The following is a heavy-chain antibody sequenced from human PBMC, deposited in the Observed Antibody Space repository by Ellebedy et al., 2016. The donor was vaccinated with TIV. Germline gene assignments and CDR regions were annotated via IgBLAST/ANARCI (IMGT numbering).Heavy chain of an antibody. J-gene: IGHJ4*02. CDR1: GYTFTSYY. CDR2: INPSGGST. CDR3: ARPPRGYSSSWYEFGY. D-gene: IGHD6-13*01. Sequence: ASVKVSCKASGYTFTSYYMHWVRQAPGQGLEWMGIINPSGGSTSYAQKFQGGVTITADASANTAYMELSSLRSEDTAVYYCARPPRGYSSSWYEFGYWGQGTLVTVSS. V-gene: IGHV1-46*01.